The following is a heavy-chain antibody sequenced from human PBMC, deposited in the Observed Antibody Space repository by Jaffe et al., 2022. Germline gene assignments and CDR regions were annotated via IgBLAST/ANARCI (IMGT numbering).Heavy chain of an antibody. CDR1: GFTFDDYA. Sequence: EVQLVESGGGLVQPGRSLRLSCAASGFTFDDYAMHWVRQAPGKGLEWVSGISWNSGSIGYADSVKGRFTISRDNAKNSLYLQMNSLRAEDTALYYCAKDYLVVADPVGAFDIWGQGTMVTVSS. D-gene: IGHD2-15*01. J-gene: IGHJ3*02. V-gene: IGHV3-9*01. CDR3: AKDYLVVADPVGAFDI. CDR2: ISWNSGSI.